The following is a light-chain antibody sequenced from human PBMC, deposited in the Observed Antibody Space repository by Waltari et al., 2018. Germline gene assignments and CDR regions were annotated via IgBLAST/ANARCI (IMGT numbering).Light chain of an antibody. V-gene: IGKV3-20*01. J-gene: IGKJ1*01. CDR3: QNHERLPAT. Sequence: SCRASQSIGRYLAWYQQKPDQAPRLLIYGASSRATGIPDRFSGSGSCTDFSLTISRLEHGDFSVYYCQNHERLPATFGQGTKVEIK. CDR1: QSIGRY. CDR2: GAS.